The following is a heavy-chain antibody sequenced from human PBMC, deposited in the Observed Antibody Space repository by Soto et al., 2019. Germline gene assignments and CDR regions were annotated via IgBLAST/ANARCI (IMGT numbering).Heavy chain of an antibody. D-gene: IGHD3-16*01. CDR2: ISYDGSNE. V-gene: IGHV3-30*19. CDR1: GVTLSRYG. CDR3: ARAYEGDYFDY. Sequence: ARGARRLPWGASGVTLSRYGMHWGRQAPGRGLEWVAVISYDGSNEYYADSVKGRFTISRDNSKNTLYLQMNSLRAEDTAVYYCARAYEGDYFDYWGQGTLVTVSS. J-gene: IGHJ4*02.